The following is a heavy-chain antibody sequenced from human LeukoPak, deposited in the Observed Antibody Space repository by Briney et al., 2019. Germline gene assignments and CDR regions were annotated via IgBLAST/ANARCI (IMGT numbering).Heavy chain of an antibody. V-gene: IGHV3-30*02. J-gene: IGHJ4*02. CDR1: GFSFDAHD. CDR3: AKPSGSGVDY. D-gene: IGHD1-26*01. CDR2: IRSDGYHT. Sequence: GGSLRLSCGASGFSFDAHDMHWVRQAPGKGLEWVAFIRSDGYHTYYTDSVKGRFTITRDNFKNTLYLQMNSLRVEDMAVYYCAKPSGSGVDYWGRGTRVTVSS.